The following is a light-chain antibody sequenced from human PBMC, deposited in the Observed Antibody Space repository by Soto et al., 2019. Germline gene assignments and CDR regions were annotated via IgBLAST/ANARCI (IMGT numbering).Light chain of an antibody. CDR3: GTWDSSLTSWV. CDR1: DSNIGNNY. Sequence: QSVLTQPPSVSAAPGQRVSISCSGSDSNIGNNYISWYRQVPGTAPKVVIYDNNKRPSWIPDRFSASKSGTSSTLAITGLRTGDEAFHYCGTWDSSLTSWVFGGGTKLTVL. CDR2: DNN. J-gene: IGLJ3*02. V-gene: IGLV1-51*01.